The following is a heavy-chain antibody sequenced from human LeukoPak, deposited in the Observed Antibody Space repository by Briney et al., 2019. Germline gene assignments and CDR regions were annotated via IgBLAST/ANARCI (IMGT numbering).Heavy chain of an antibody. Sequence: SETLSLTCTVSGGSISSSSYYWGWIRQPPGKGLEWIGSIYYSGSTYYNPSLKSRVTISVDTSKNQFSLKLSSVTAADTAVYYCARDPLLWFGEEAFDIWGQGTMVTVSS. CDR2: IYYSGST. CDR3: ARDPLLWFGEEAFDI. CDR1: GGSISSSSYY. V-gene: IGHV4-39*01. D-gene: IGHD3-10*01. J-gene: IGHJ3*02.